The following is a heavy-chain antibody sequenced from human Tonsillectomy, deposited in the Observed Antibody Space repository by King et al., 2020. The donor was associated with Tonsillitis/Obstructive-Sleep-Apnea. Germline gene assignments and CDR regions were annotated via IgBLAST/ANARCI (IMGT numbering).Heavy chain of an antibody. CDR1: GFTFSSYA. D-gene: IGHD5-18*01. Sequence: VQLVESGGGVVQPGRSLRLSCAASGFTFSSYAMHWVRQAPGKGLEWVAVISYDGSNYYNADSVKGRFTISRDNSKNTLYLHMDSLRAEDTAVYYCARDRTALDSFDIWGQGTMVTVSS. CDR3: ARDRTALDSFDI. V-gene: IGHV3-30*04. CDR2: ISYDGSNY. J-gene: IGHJ3*02.